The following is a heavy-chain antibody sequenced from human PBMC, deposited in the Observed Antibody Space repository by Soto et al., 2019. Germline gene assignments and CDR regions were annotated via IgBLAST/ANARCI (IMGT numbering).Heavy chain of an antibody. V-gene: IGHV3-33*01. CDR2: IWYDGSNK. CDR3: ARPTYYYDSSGYYY. J-gene: IGHJ4*02. D-gene: IGHD3-22*01. CDR1: GFTFSSYG. Sequence: QVQLVESGGGVVQPGRSLRLSCAASGFTFSSYGMHWVRQAPGKGLEWVAVIWYDGSNKYYADSVKGRFTISRDNSKSTLYLQMNSLRAEDTAVYYCARPTYYYDSSGYYYWGQGTLVTVSS.